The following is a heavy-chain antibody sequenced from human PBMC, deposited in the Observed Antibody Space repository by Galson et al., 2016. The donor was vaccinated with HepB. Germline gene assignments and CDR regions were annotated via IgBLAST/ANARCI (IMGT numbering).Heavy chain of an antibody. V-gene: IGHV3-53*01. D-gene: IGHD4-11*01. CDR2: LYGGGST. Sequence: SLRLSCAASGFFVRSNYMSWVRQAPGKGLEWVSSLYGGGSTYYADSVEGRFTVSRDNSKNTLFLQMNSLRVEDTALYYCAREAAVDYSNPHGPMGTFYGMDVWGKGTTVIVSS. CDR1: GFFVRSNY. J-gene: IGHJ6*04. CDR3: AREAAVDYSNPHGPMGTFYGMDV.